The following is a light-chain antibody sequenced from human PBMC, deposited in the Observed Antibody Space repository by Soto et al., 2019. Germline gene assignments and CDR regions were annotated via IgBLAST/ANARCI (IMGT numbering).Light chain of an antibody. CDR1: SSDVGKYNY. CDR2: EAS. CDR3: SSYTGSSINTVV. Sequence: QSALTQPASVSGSPGQSITISCTGTSSDVGKYNYVSWYQQHPAKAPKLMIFEASNRPSGVSNRFSGSKSGNTASLTISGLQAEDEAEYYCSSYTGSSINTVVFGGGTKVTVL. J-gene: IGLJ2*01. V-gene: IGLV2-14*01.